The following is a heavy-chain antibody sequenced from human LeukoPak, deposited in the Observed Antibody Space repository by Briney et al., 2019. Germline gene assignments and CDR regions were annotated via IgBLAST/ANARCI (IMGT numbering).Heavy chain of an antibody. J-gene: IGHJ4*02. CDR3: ARAPYDILTGCYGEPGNFDY. CDR1: GFTFSSYS. Sequence: GGSLRLSCAASGFTFSSYSMNWVRQAPGKGLEWVSSISSSSSYIYYADSVKGRFTISRDNAKNSLYLQMNSLRAEDTAVYYCARAPYDILTGCYGEPGNFDYWGQGTLVTVSS. D-gene: IGHD3-9*01. CDR2: ISSSSSYI. V-gene: IGHV3-21*01.